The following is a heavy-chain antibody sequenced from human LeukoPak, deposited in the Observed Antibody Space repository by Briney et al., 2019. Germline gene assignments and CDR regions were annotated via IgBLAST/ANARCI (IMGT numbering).Heavy chain of an antibody. V-gene: IGHV3-30*04. Sequence: PGGTLRLSCATPGFTFSSYAIHWVRQAPGKGLEWVAFISYDGSAKYYADSVKGRFTISRDSSKSTVYLQMNNLRAEDTALYYCARDQSGTYCVDYWGQGTLVTVSS. CDR3: ARDQSGTYCVDY. J-gene: IGHJ4*02. CDR2: ISYDGSAK. D-gene: IGHD1-26*01. CDR1: GFTFSSYA.